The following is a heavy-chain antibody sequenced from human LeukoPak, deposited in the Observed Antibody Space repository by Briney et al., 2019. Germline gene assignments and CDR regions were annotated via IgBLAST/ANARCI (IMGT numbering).Heavy chain of an antibody. CDR3: ARGYYYDSGSYSGNWFDP. Sequence: PSETLSLTCAVYGGSFSGYYWSWIRQPPGKGLEWIGEINHSGSTNYNPSLKSRVTISVDTSKNQFSLKLSSVTAADTAVYYCARGYYYDSGSYSGNWFDPWGQGTLVTVSS. CDR2: INHSGST. CDR1: GGSFSGYY. J-gene: IGHJ5*02. V-gene: IGHV4-34*01. D-gene: IGHD3-10*01.